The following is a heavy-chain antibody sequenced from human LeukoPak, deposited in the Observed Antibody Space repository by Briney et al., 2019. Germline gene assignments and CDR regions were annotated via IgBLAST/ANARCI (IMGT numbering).Heavy chain of an antibody. CDR1: GFTFSSYT. J-gene: IGHJ4*02. CDR2: ISGSGGTT. Sequence: GGSLRLSCAASGFTFSSYTMTWVRQAPGKGLEWVSVISGSGGTTYYADSVKGRFTISRDNSKNTVYLQMNSLRAEDTAVYYCAKARTMITFGGVIVNFDYWGQGTLVTVSS. V-gene: IGHV3-23*01. CDR3: AKARTMITFGGVIVNFDY. D-gene: IGHD3-16*02.